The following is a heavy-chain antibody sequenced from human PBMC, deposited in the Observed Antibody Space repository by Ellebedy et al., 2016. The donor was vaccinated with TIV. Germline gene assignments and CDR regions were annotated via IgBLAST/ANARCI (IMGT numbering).Heavy chain of an antibody. J-gene: IGHJ6*02. CDR2: IFPIFGTV. D-gene: IGHD2-15*01. Sequence: SVKVSCXASGGTFSSYVLSWVRQAPGQGLEWIGTIFPIFGTVNYAHKFQGRVTITADESTSTGYMELSSLRSEDTAVYYCARGQLGYCSGGSCTNGMDVWGQGTTVTVSS. CDR3: ARGQLGYCSGGSCTNGMDV. V-gene: IGHV1-69*13. CDR1: GGTFSSYV.